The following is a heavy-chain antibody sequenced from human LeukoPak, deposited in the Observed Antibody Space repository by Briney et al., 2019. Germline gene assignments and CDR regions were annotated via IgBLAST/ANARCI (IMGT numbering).Heavy chain of an antibody. V-gene: IGHV4-59*08. D-gene: IGHD5-12*01. CDR2: IYYSGST. Sequence: PSETLSLTCTVSGGSISSYYWSWIRQPPGKGLEWIGYIYYSGSTNYNPSLKSRVTISVDTSKNQFSLKLSSVTAADTAVYYCARRGNDYRHFDYWGQGTLVTVSS. CDR1: GGSISSYY. J-gene: IGHJ4*02. CDR3: ARRGNDYRHFDY.